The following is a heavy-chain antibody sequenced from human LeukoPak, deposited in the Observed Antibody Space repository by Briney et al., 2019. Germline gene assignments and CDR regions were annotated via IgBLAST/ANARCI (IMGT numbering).Heavy chain of an antibody. Sequence: GASVKVSCKASGDSFSSYAISWVRQAPGQGLEWMGRIIPILGIANYAQKFQGRVTITADKSTSTAYMELSSLRSEDTAVYYCARDKTRNDLDPWGQGTLVTVSS. D-gene: IGHD1-14*01. V-gene: IGHV1-69*04. J-gene: IGHJ5*02. CDR2: IIPILGIA. CDR3: ARDKTRNDLDP. CDR1: GDSFSSYA.